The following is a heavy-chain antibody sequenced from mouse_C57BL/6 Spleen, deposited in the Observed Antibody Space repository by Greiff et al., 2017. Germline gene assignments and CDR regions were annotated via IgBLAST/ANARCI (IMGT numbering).Heavy chain of an antibody. Sequence: VQLKQSGPELVKPGASVKISCKASGYSFTDYNMNWVKQSNGKSLEWIGVINPNYGTTSYNQKFKGKATLTVDQSSSTAYMQLNSLTSEDSAVYYCATLYYGSSLYFDYWGQGTTLTVSS. D-gene: IGHD1-1*01. V-gene: IGHV1-39*01. CDR2: INPNYGTT. CDR1: GYSFTDYN. CDR3: ATLYYGSSLYFDY. J-gene: IGHJ2*01.